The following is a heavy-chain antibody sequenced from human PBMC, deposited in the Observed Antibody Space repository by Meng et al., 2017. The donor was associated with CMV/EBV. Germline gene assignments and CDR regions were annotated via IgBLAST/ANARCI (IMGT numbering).Heavy chain of an antibody. CDR3: ARGHYYCRGISCYSLDY. V-gene: IGHV1-8*03. CDR1: GYTLTTYD. J-gene: IGHJ4*02. D-gene: IGHD2-2*02. CDR2: MNPNSGNT. Sequence: ASVKVSCKASGYTLTTYDLNWVRQAPGQGLEWMGWMNPNSGNTGSAQKFQGRDTFSRNTSMNTAYMELSILRSEDTAVYYCARGHYYCRGISCYSLDYWVQGTLVTVSS.